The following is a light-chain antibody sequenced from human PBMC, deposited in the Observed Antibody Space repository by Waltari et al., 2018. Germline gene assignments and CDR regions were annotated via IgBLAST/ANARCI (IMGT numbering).Light chain of an antibody. CDR2: SNN. CDR3: AAWDDSLNGQV. V-gene: IGLV1-44*01. Sequence: QSVLTQPPSASGTPGQRVTISCSGSSSNLGSNTVNWYQQLPGTAPKLLIYSNNLRPAGGPDRFSCSKSGTSASLAISGLQSEDEADYYCAAWDDSLNGQVFGTGTKVTVL. J-gene: IGLJ1*01. CDR1: SSNLGSNT.